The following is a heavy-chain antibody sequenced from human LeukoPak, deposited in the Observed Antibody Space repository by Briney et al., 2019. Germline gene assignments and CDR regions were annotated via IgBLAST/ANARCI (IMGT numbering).Heavy chain of an antibody. CDR2: ISCRGWST. J-gene: IGHJ4*02. D-gene: IGHD6-13*01. Sequence: PGGSLRLSCASSGFTFISYAMSWVRQAPGKGLDWVSAISCRGWSTYYADSVKGRFTVSRDNSKSTLYLQLNSLRAEDTAVYYCAKDGKKYGSTWDFDYWGQGTLVTVSS. CDR1: GFTFISYA. V-gene: IGHV3-23*01. CDR3: AKDGKKYGSTWDFDY.